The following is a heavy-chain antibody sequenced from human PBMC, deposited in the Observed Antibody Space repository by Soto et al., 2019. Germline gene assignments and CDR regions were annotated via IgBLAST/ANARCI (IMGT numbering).Heavy chain of an antibody. V-gene: IGHV3-23*01. Sequence: GSLRLSCAASGXTFSRGWMSWVRQAPGKGLEWVSLITDNGGSTYYADSVKGRFTISRDNTNNTLFLQMNSMRAEDKAVYYCAKERATTTAFDYWGQGALGTVS. CDR2: ITDNGGST. D-gene: IGHD4-17*01. CDR3: AKERATTTAFDY. CDR1: GXTFSRGW. J-gene: IGHJ4*02.